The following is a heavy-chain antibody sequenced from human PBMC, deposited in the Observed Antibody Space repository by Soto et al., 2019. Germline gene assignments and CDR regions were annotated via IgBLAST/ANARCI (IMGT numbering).Heavy chain of an antibody. J-gene: IGHJ3*02. CDR2: ISYDGSNK. CDR3: AKPLRTHGFDI. CDR1: GFTFSSYG. Sequence: QVQLVESGGGVVQPGRSLRLSCAASGFTFSSYGMHWVRQAPGKGLEWVAVISYDGSNKYYADSVKGRFTISRDNSKNTLYLQMNSLRAEDTAVYYCAKPLRTHGFDIWGQGTMVTVSS. D-gene: IGHD3-16*01. V-gene: IGHV3-30*18.